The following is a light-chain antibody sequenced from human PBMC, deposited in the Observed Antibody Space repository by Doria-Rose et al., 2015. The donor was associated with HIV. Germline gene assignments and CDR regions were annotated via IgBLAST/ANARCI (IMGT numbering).Light chain of an antibody. CDR2: DGS. CDR1: QSFSSTY. V-gene: IGKV3-20*01. J-gene: IGKJ1*01. CDR3: HQYGTSWT. Sequence: EIVMTQSPGTLSLSPGERATLSCRASQSFSSTYLAWYQQKPGQAPSLLIYDGSTRATGILDRFSASGSVTDFTLTIIRLEPEDFALYYCHQYGTSWTFGQGTKVEI.